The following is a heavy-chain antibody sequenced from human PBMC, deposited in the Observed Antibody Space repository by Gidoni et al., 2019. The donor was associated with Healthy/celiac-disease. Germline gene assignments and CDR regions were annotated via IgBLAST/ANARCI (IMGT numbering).Heavy chain of an antibody. V-gene: IGHV4-31*03. CDR1: GGPISRGGYY. D-gene: IGHD3-22*01. CDR3: ARGDGYYDSSGYYGH. J-gene: IGHJ4*02. CDR2: IHYSGST. Sequence: QVQLQESGPGLVKPSQTLSLTCTVSGGPISRGGYYWSWIRQHPGKGLEWIGYIHYSGSTNYNPSLKSRVTISVDTSKNQFSLKLSSVTAADTAVYYCARGDGYYDSSGYYGHWGQGTLVTVSS.